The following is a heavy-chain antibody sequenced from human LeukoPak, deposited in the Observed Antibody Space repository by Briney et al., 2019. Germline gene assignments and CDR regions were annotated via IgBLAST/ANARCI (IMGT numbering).Heavy chain of an antibody. CDR3: ARGRAAAGPDY. V-gene: IGHV4-34*01. D-gene: IGHD6-13*01. Sequence: SETLSLTCAVYVGSFSGYYWSWVRQPPGKGRECIGEINHSGSTNYNPSLKSRVTISVDTSKNQFSLKLSSVTAADTAVYCCARGRAAAGPDYWGQGTLVTVSS. CDR1: VGSFSGYY. CDR2: INHSGST. J-gene: IGHJ4*02.